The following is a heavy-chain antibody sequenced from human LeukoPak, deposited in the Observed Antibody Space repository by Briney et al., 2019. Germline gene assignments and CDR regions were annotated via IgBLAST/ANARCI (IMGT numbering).Heavy chain of an antibody. CDR2: IRYDGSNK. Sequence: PGGSLRLSCAASGFTFSSYGMHWVRQAPGKGLEWVAFIRYDGSNKYYADSVKGRFTISRDNSKNTLYLQMNSLRAEDTAVYYCAQSITIFGVVGDDAFDIWGQGTMVTVSS. V-gene: IGHV3-30*02. CDR3: AQSITIFGVVGDDAFDI. D-gene: IGHD3-3*01. CDR1: GFTFSSYG. J-gene: IGHJ3*02.